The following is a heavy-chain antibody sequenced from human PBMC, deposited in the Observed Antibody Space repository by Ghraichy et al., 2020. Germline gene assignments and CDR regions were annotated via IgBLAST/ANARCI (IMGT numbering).Heavy chain of an antibody. D-gene: IGHD6-13*01. J-gene: IGHJ4*02. CDR2: FDPEDGET. Sequence: ASVKVSCKVSGYTLTELSMHWVRQAPGKGLEWMGGFDPEDGETIYAQKFQGRVTMTEDTSTDTAYMELSSLRSEDTAVYYCATPRDSSSWHLFDYWGQGTLVTVSS. CDR1: GYTLTELS. V-gene: IGHV1-24*01. CDR3: ATPRDSSSWHLFDY.